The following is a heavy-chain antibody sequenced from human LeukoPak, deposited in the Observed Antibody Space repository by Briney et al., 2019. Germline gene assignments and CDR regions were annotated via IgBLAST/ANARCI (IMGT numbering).Heavy chain of an antibody. CDR2: IKQDGSEK. D-gene: IGHD6-19*01. Sequence: PGGSLRLSCAASGFTFSSYWMSWVRQAPGKGLEWVANIKQDGSEKYYVDSVKGRFTISRDNAKNSLYLQMNSLRAEDTAVYYCAKDQEQWLVAPGFNGMDVWGQGTTVTVSS. CDR1: GFTFSSYW. V-gene: IGHV3-7*01. J-gene: IGHJ6*02. CDR3: AKDQEQWLVAPGFNGMDV.